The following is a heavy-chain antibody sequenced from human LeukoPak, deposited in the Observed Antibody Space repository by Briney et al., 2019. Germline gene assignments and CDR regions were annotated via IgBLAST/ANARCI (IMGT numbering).Heavy chain of an antibody. V-gene: IGHV3-23*01. CDR1: GFIFSNDA. CDR3: AKWGDYDILTGYYDSDY. J-gene: IGHJ4*01. CDR2: IGGRDGGT. D-gene: IGHD3-9*01. Sequence: GGSLRVSCAASGFIFSNDAMSCVRQAPGKGLEWVSAIGGRDGGTYYADSVKGRFTVSRDDPKNTLYLQMNTLRVEDTAVYYCAKWGDYDILTGYYDSDYGGHGTLVTVSS.